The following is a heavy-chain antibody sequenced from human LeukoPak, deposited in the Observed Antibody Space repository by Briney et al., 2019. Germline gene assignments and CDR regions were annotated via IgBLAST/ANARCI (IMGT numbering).Heavy chain of an antibody. CDR1: GGSISSGDYY. V-gene: IGHV4-39*07. CDR2: IYYSGST. J-gene: IGHJ4*02. D-gene: IGHD6-19*01. Sequence: SETLSLTCTVSGGSISSGDYYWSWIRQPPGKGLEWIGSIYYSGSTYYNPSLKSRVTISVDTSKNQFSLKLSSVTAADTAVYYCASWSSGWYFFDYWGQGTLVTVSS. CDR3: ASWSSGWYFFDY.